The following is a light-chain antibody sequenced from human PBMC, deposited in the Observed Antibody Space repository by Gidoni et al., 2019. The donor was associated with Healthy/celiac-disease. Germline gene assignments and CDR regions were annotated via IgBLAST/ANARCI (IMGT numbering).Light chain of an antibody. CDR1: QSISSY. V-gene: IGKV1-39*01. CDR3: QQGYSTLRT. Sequence: LQVPQSTSSLSASVGDRVTITCRASQSISSYLLWYQQKPGKAPKLLIYAASSLQSGVPSSFSGSGSGTDFTLTISSLQPEDFATYYCQQGYSTLRTFGEGTKVEIK. J-gene: IGKJ1*01. CDR2: AAS.